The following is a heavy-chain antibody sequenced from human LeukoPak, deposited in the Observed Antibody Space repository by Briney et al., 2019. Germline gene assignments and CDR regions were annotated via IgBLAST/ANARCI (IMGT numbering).Heavy chain of an antibody. CDR1: GGSFSGYY. Sequence: SETLCLTCAVYGGSFSGYYWSWIRQPPGKGLEWIGEINHSGSTNYNPSLKSRVTISVDTSKNQFSLKLSSVTAADTAVYYCARARGIAAAGTLTWYFDLWGRGTLVTVSS. CDR2: INHSGST. D-gene: IGHD6-13*01. CDR3: ARARGIAAAGTLTWYFDL. V-gene: IGHV4-34*01. J-gene: IGHJ2*01.